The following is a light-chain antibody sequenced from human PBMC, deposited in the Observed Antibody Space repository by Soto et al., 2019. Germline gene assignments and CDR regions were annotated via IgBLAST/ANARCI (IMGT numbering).Light chain of an antibody. J-gene: IGLJ2*01. CDR3: AAWDDSLNAVI. Sequence: QSVLTQPPSASGTPGQRVFISCSGSSSNIGSNSVNWYQQLPGTAPKLLIFDSHRRPSGVPDRFSGSKSGASVSLAISGLQSEDEADYYCAAWDDSLNAVIFGGGTKVTVL. CDR2: DSH. CDR1: SSNIGSNS. V-gene: IGLV1-44*01.